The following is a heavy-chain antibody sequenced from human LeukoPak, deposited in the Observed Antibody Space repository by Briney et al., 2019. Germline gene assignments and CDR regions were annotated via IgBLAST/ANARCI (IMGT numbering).Heavy chain of an antibody. CDR3: ARKRVVPAPFDP. CDR2: INHSGST. V-gene: IGHV4-39*07. CDR1: GGSVSSSNYY. Sequence: SETLSLTGTVSGGSVSSSNYYWGWIRKPPGKGLEWIGEINHSGSTNYNPSLKSRVTISVDTSKNQFSLKLSSVTAADTAVYYCARKRVVPAPFDPWGQGTLVTVSS. J-gene: IGHJ5*02. D-gene: IGHD2-2*01.